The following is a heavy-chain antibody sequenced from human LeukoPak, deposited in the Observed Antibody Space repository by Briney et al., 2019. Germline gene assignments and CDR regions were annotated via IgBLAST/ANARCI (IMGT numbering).Heavy chain of an antibody. D-gene: IGHD6-19*01. CDR3: AREPYSSGWYFSYYFDY. CDR1: GFTFSNYA. J-gene: IGHJ4*02. V-gene: IGHV3-30-3*01. Sequence: GGSLRLSCAASGFTFSNYAMHWVRQAPGKGLEWVAVISYDGSSKYYADSVKGRFTISRDNSKNTLYLQMNSLRAEDTAVYYCAREPYSSGWYFSYYFDYWGQGTLVTVSS. CDR2: ISYDGSSK.